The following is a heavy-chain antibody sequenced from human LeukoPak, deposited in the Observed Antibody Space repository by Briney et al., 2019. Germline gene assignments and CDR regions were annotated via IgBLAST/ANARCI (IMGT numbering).Heavy chain of an antibody. CDR1: GFTFSSYA. V-gene: IGHV3-23*01. CDR3: AKDRADIVVVPAIMGD. J-gene: IGHJ4*02. D-gene: IGHD2-2*01. Sequence: GGSLRLSCAASGFTFSSYAMSWVRQAPGKGLEWVSTISASGGTTYYADSVKGRFTISRDNSKNTLYLQMNSLRAEDTAVYYCAKDRADIVVVPAIMGDWGQGTLVTVSS. CDR2: ISASGGTT.